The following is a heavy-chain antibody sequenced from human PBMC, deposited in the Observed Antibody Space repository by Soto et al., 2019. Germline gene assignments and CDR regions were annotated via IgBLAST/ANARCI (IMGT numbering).Heavy chain of an antibody. J-gene: IGHJ6*02. V-gene: IGHV1-58*01. CDR1: GFTFTSSA. CDR2: IAVGSGNT. CDR3: AATATSPAPYYYYGMDV. Sequence: ASVKVSCKASGFTFTSSAVQWVRQARGQRLEWIGWIAVGSGNTNYAQKFQERVTITRDMSTSTAYMELSSLRSEDTAVYYCAATATSPAPYYYYGMDVWGQGTTVTVSS. D-gene: IGHD2-15*01.